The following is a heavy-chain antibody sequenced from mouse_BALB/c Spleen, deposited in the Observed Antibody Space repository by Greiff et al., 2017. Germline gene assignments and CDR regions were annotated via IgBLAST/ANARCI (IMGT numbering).Heavy chain of an antibody. CDR2: IWAGGST. J-gene: IGHJ4*01. Sequence: VQLKESGPGLVAPSQSLSITCTVSGFSLTSYGVHWVRQPPGKGLEWLGVIWAGGSTNYNSALMSRLSISKDNSKSQVFLKMNSLQTDDTAMYYCARDQEVLYYAMDYWGQGTSVTVSS. D-gene: IGHD3-2*02. CDR3: ARDQEVLYYAMDY. CDR1: GFSLTSYG. V-gene: IGHV2-9*02.